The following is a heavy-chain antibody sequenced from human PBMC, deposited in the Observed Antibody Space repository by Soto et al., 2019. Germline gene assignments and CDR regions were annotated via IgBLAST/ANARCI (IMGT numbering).Heavy chain of an antibody. D-gene: IGHD4-4*01. V-gene: IGHV4-30-4*01. CDR3: ARDGFYSNSHNWFAP. J-gene: IGHJ5*02. Sequence: SETLSLTCTVSGGSISSGDYYWSWIRQPPGKGLEWIGYIYYSGSTYYNPSLKSRVTISVDTSKNQFSLKLSSVTAADTAVYYCARDGFYSNSHNWFAPWARGTQVPVSS. CDR1: GGSISSGDYY. CDR2: IYYSGST.